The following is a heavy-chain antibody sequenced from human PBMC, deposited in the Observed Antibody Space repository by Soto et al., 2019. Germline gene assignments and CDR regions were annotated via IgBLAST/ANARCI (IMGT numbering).Heavy chain of an antibody. Sequence: SVKVSCKASGGTFRSYAISWVRQAPGQGLEWMGGIIPIFGTANYAQKFQGRVTITADKSTSTAYMELSSLRSEDTAVYYCARVGGADYDSSGYYYEFDYWGQGTLVTVSS. J-gene: IGHJ4*02. CDR1: GGTFRSYA. D-gene: IGHD3-22*01. V-gene: IGHV1-69*06. CDR2: IIPIFGTA. CDR3: ARVGGADYDSSGYYYEFDY.